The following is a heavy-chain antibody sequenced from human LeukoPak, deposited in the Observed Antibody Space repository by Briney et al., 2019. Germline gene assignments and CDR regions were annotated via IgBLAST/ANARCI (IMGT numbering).Heavy chain of an antibody. J-gene: IGHJ4*02. CDR1: GFTFDDYA. V-gene: IGHV3-9*01. D-gene: IGHD6-13*01. CDR2: ISWNSGSI. Sequence: GRSLRLSCAASGFTFDDYAMHWVRQAPGKGLEWVSGISWNSGSIGYADSVKGRFTISRDNAKNSLYLQMNSLRAEDTALYYCVSSWSLDYWGQGTLVTVSS. CDR3: VSSWSLDY.